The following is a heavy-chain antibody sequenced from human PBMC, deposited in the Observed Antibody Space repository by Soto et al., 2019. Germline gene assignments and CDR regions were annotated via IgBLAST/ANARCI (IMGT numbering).Heavy chain of an antibody. Sequence: GGSLRLSCAASGFTFSSYSMNWVRQAPGKGLEWVSSISSSSSYIYYADSVKGRFTISRDNAKNSLYLQMNSLRAEDTAVYYCARGLRNYYDRSGLHYWGQGTLVTVS. CDR3: ARGLRNYYDRSGLHY. CDR1: GFTFSSYS. V-gene: IGHV3-21*01. D-gene: IGHD3-22*01. J-gene: IGHJ4*02. CDR2: ISSSSSYI.